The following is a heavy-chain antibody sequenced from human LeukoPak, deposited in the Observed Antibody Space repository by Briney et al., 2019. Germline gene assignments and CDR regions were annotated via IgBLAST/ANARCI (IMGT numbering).Heavy chain of an antibody. CDR3: TSPNSGYDLQPFDY. CDR2: IYPCDSDT. CDR1: GYSFTSYW. Sequence: GESLKISCKGSGYSFTSYWFGWVRKMPGKGLEWMGIIYPCDSDTRYSPSFQGQVTISADKSISTAYLQWSSLKASDTAMYYCTSPNSGYDLQPFDYWGQGTLVTVSS. D-gene: IGHD5-12*01. V-gene: IGHV5-51*01. J-gene: IGHJ4*02.